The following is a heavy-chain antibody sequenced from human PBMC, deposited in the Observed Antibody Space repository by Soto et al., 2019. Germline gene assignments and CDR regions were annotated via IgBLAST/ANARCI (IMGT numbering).Heavy chain of an antibody. Sequence: SETLSLTCTVSGGSISSGGYYWSWIRQHPGKGPEWIGYIYYSGSTYYNPSLKSRVTISVDTSKNQFSLKLSSVTAADTAVYYCARVVYGYYYDSSGYSFDYWGQGTLVTVS. J-gene: IGHJ4*02. CDR2: IYYSGST. D-gene: IGHD3-22*01. CDR1: GGSISSGGYY. CDR3: ARVVYGYYYDSSGYSFDY. V-gene: IGHV4-31*03.